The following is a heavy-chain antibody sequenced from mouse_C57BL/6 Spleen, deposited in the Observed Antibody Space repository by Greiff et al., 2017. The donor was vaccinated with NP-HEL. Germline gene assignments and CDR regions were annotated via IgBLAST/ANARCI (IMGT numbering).Heavy chain of an antibody. D-gene: IGHD1-1*01. J-gene: IGHJ2*01. V-gene: IGHV3-6*01. CDR2: ISYDGSN. CDR1: GYSITSGYY. Sequence: ESGPGLVKPSQSLSLTCSVTGYSITSGYYWNWIRQFPGNKLEWMGYISYDGSNNYNPSLKNRISITRDTSKNQFFLKLNSVTTEDTATYYCARERNYDGSSYDYWGQGTTLTVSS. CDR3: ARERNYDGSSYDY.